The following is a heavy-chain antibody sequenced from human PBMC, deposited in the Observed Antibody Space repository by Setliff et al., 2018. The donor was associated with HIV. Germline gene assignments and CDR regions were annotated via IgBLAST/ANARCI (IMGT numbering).Heavy chain of an antibody. J-gene: IGHJ5*02. Sequence: PSETLSLTCTVSGGAISSRSYYWGWIRQPPAKGLEWIGSIYYSGSTYYNPSLKSRVTISVDTSKNQFSLKLNSVTAADTAVYYCARGGRSLAAQTWFDPWGQGTLVTVSS. CDR3: ARGGRSLAAQTWFDP. V-gene: IGHV4-39*07. D-gene: IGHD6-6*01. CDR1: GGAISSRSYY. CDR2: IYYSGST.